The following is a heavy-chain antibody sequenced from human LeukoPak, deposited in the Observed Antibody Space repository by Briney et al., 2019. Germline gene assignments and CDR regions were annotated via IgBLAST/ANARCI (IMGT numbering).Heavy chain of an antibody. CDR1: GFTFSSYA. J-gene: IGHJ4*02. Sequence: PELSLRLSCATSGFTFSSYAMSWVRKAPGKGLDFVSAISGSGCSTYYADFVKGRFTISRDNSINTLYLQMNSLRAEDTAVYYCATGIQQPPLDYWGQGTLATVSS. CDR2: ISGSGCST. D-gene: IGHD6-13*01. V-gene: IGHV3-23*01. CDR3: ATGIQQPPLDY.